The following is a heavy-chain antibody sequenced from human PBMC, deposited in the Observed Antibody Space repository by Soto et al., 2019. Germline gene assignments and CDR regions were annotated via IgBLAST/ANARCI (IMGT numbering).Heavy chain of an antibody. CDR1: GFTFSSYS. CDR3: ARESRGANYYDSSGYYGACAFDI. J-gene: IGHJ3*02. Sequence: EVQLVESGGGLVQPGGSLRLSCAASGFTFSSYSMNWVRQAPGKGLEWVSYISSSSSTIYYADSVKGRFTISRDNAKNSLYLQMNSLRDEDTAVYYCARESRGANYYDSSGYYGACAFDIWGQGTMVTVSS. CDR2: ISSSSSTI. V-gene: IGHV3-48*02. D-gene: IGHD3-22*01.